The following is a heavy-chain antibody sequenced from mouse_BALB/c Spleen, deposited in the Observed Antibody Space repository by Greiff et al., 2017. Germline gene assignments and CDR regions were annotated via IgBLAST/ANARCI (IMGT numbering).Heavy chain of an antibody. CDR1: GYTFTSYW. Sequence: QVHVKQPGAELVKPGASVKLSCKASGYTFTSYWMHWVKQRPGQGLEWIGEINPSNGRTNYNEKFKSKATLTVDKSSSTAYMQLSSLTSEDSAVYYCARMDGSFAYWGQGTLVTVSA. CDR2: INPSNGRT. D-gene: IGHD2-3*01. V-gene: IGHV1S81*02. J-gene: IGHJ3*01. CDR3: ARMDGSFAY.